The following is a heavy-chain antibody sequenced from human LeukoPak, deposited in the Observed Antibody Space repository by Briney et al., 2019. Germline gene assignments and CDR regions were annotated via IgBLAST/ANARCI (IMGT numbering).Heavy chain of an antibody. V-gene: IGHV3-21*01. CDR2: ISSSSSYI. D-gene: IGHD1-26*01. CDR1: GFSFNTYS. Sequence: PGGSLRLSCAASGFSFNTYSMNWVRQAPGKGLEWVSSISSSSSYIYYADSVKGRFTISRDNAKNSLYLQMNSLRAEDTAVYYCASRTSIVGATTDYWGQGTLVTVSS. J-gene: IGHJ4*02. CDR3: ASRTSIVGATTDY.